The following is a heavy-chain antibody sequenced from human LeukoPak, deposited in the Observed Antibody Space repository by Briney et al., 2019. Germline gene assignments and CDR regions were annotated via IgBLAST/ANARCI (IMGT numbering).Heavy chain of an antibody. CDR1: GFTFSNYW. J-gene: IGHJ4*02. Sequence: GGSLRLSCVASGFTFSNYWMTWVRQAPGKRLDWVANIETDGSQIYYVHSVKGRFTISRDNSKNSLYLQMNSLRTEDTALYYCAKDIGEGGGYYYFDYWGQGTLVTVSS. CDR2: IETDGSQI. V-gene: IGHV3-7*03. D-gene: IGHD2-21*01. CDR3: AKDIGEGGGYYYFDY.